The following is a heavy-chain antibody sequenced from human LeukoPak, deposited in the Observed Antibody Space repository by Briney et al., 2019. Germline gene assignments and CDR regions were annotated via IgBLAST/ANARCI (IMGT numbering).Heavy chain of an antibody. CDR1: GFTFSSYG. CDR2: IWYDGSNK. D-gene: IGHD5-12*01. V-gene: IGHV3-33*08. Sequence: PGGSLRLSCAASGFTFSSYGMHWVRQAPGKGLEWVAVIWYDGSNKYYADSVKGRFTISRDNSKNTLYLQMNSLRAEDTAVYYCARDTVGMVATREKGDYWGQGTLVTVSS. CDR3: ARDTVGMVATREKGDY. J-gene: IGHJ4*02.